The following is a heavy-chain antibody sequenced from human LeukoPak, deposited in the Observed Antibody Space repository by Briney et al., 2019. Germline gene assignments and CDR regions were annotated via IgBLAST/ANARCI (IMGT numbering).Heavy chain of an antibody. CDR2: ISGSGGST. V-gene: IGHV3-23*01. J-gene: IGHJ4*02. Sequence: GGSLRLSCAASGFTFSSYAMSWVRQAPGKGLEGVSAISGSGGSTYYADSVKGRFTISRDNSKNTLYLQMNSLRAEDTAVYYCAKGWRSSSWFMFCDYWGQGTLVTVSS. CDR1: GFTFSSYA. CDR3: AKGWRSSSWFMFCDY. D-gene: IGHD6-13*01.